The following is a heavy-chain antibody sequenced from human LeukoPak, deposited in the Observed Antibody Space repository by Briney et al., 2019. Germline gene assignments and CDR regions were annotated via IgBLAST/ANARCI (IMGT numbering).Heavy chain of an antibody. CDR1: GGSLSNNH. J-gene: IGHJ4*02. Sequence: SETLSLTCTVSGGSLSNNHWSWIRQPPGKGLEWIGYIYYSGSTSYNPSLNSRLTISVDTSKNQLSLKLNSVTAADTAVYYCARGGWSLDYWGQGTLATVSS. V-gene: IGHV4-59*01. CDR2: IYYSGST. D-gene: IGHD2-15*01. CDR3: ARGGWSLDY.